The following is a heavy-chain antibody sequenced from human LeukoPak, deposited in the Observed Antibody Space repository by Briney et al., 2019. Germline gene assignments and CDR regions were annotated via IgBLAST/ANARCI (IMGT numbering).Heavy chain of an antibody. Sequence: ASVKVSCKASGYTFTGYCMHWVRQAPGQGLEWMGWINPNSAGTNYAQKFQGRVTMTRDTSISTAYMELSRLRSDDTAVYYCARVGGDGYNVDYWGQGTLVTVSS. CDR2: INPNSAGT. D-gene: IGHD5-24*01. CDR1: GYTFTGYC. V-gene: IGHV1-2*02. CDR3: ARVGGDGYNVDY. J-gene: IGHJ4*02.